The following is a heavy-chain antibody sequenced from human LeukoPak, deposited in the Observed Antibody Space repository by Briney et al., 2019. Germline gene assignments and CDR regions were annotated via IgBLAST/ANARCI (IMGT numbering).Heavy chain of an antibody. D-gene: IGHD3-3*01. Sequence: LSLTCAXSXDSVSSNSAAWNWIRQSPSRGLEWLGRTYYRSKWYNDYAVCVKSQITINPDTSKNQFSLQLNSVTPEDTAVYYCARDVATYYDFWSGNHPLYYFDYWGQGTLVTVSS. CDR1: XDSVSSNSAA. CDR3: ARDVATYYDFWSGNHPLYYFDY. V-gene: IGHV6-1*01. J-gene: IGHJ4*02. CDR2: TYYRSKWYN.